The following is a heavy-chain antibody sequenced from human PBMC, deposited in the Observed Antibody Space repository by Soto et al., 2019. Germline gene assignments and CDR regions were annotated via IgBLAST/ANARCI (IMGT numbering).Heavy chain of an antibody. D-gene: IGHD2-2*01. Sequence: QVQLVQSGAEVQKPGASVTVSCKASGYTFTSYARPWVRQAPGQRLAWMGWINAGNGNTKSSQKFQGRVTITRDTSASTAYMELSSLRSEDTAGYYCAREVGWFEPWGQGCLVTVSS. J-gene: IGHJ5*02. CDR2: INAGNGNT. CDR3: AREVGWFEP. V-gene: IGHV1-3*01. CDR1: GYTFTSYA.